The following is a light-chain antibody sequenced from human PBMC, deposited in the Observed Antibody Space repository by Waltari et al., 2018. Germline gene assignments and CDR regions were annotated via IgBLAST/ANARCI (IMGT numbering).Light chain of an antibody. CDR3: CSYTKSRTRV. V-gene: IGLV2-14*01. J-gene: IGLJ1*01. CDR2: EVT. CDR1: SRDIGHYDY. Sequence: QSALTQPASVSGSPGQSSTISCTRTSRDIGHYDYVSRYQLHPAKAPKLIIFEVTNRPSGVSNRFSGSKSDNTASLTISGLQADDEADYYCCSYTKSRTRVFGTGTKVTVL.